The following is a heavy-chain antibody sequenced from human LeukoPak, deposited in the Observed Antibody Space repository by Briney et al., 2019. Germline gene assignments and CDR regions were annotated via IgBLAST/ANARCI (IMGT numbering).Heavy chain of an antibody. CDR3: ARGGVYSTRGIDY. CDR2: ISSISTYI. CDR1: GFTFSSYS. Sequence: GGSLRLSCVVSGFTFSSYSMNWVRQAPGKGLEWVASISSISTYIYYADSVQGRFTISRDNAKNSLYLQMNNLRAEDTAVYYCARGGVYSTRGIDYWGQGTLVTVSS. J-gene: IGHJ4*02. D-gene: IGHD6-13*01. V-gene: IGHV3-21*06.